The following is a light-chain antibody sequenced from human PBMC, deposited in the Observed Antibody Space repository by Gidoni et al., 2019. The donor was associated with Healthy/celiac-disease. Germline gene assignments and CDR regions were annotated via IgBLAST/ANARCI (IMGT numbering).Light chain of an antibody. CDR1: QRISSY. Sequence: DIQQTQSPSYLSASVGDRVTITCRASQRISSYLNWYKQKPGKAPKLMIYAASSLQSGVPARFSGSGSGTDFTLTISSLQPEDFATYYCQQSYSTPSITFGQGTRLESK. V-gene: IGKV1-39*01. CDR3: QQSYSTPSIT. CDR2: AAS. J-gene: IGKJ5*01.